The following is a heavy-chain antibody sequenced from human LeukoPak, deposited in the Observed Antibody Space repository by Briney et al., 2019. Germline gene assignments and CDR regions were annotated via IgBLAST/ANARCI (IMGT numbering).Heavy chain of an antibody. V-gene: IGHV3-74*01. D-gene: IGHD2-15*01. CDR1: GFTYSSYW. CDR3: VRYGSFSH. CDR2: INPDGSST. Sequence: GGSLRLSCVASGFTYSSYWMLWVRQGPEKGLVWVSLINPDGSSTNYADSVKGRFTISRDNAKNTVYLQMNSLRAEDTAVYYCVRYGSFSHWGQGTLVTVSS. J-gene: IGHJ4*02.